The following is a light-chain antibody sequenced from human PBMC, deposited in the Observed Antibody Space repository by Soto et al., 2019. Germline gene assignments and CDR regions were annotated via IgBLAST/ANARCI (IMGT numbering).Light chain of an antibody. V-gene: IGLV2-8*01. J-gene: IGLJ2*01. Sequence: QSALTQPPSASGSPGQSVTISCTGTSADVGGYNYVSWYQQHPGKAPKLMIYEVSERPSGVPDRFSGSKSGNTASLTVSGLQAEDEADYYCNSYAGANNLGVFGGGTK. CDR1: SADVGGYNY. CDR2: EVS. CDR3: NSYAGANNLGV.